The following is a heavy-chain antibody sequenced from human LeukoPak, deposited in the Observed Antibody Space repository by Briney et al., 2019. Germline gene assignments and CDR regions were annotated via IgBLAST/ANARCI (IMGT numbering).Heavy chain of an antibody. CDR1: GYTFTSYG. D-gene: IGHD2-2*01. V-gene: IGHV1-18*04. CDR3: ARAFGVVVPAAISGWFDP. Sequence: ASVKVSCKASGYTFTSYGISWVRQAPGQGLEWMGWISAYNGNTNYAQKLQGRVTMTTDTSTSTAYVELRSLRSDDTAVYYCARAFGVVVPAAISGWFDPWGQGTLVTVSS. J-gene: IGHJ5*02. CDR2: ISAYNGNT.